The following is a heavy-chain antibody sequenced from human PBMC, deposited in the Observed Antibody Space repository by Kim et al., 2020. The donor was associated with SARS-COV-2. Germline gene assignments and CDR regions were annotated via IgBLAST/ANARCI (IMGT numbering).Heavy chain of an antibody. CDR2: IYHSGST. CDR1: GGSISSSNW. D-gene: IGHD3-22*01. CDR3: ARMGDSSGSENWFDP. J-gene: IGHJ5*02. Sequence: SETLSLTCAVSGGSISSSNWWSWVRQPPGKGLEWIGEIYHSGSTNYNPSLKSRVTISVDKSKNQFSLKLSSVTAADTAVYYCARMGDSSGSENWFDPWGQGTLVTVSS. V-gene: IGHV4-4*02.